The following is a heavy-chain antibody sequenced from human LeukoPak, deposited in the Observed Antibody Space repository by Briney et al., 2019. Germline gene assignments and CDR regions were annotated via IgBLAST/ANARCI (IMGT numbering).Heavy chain of an antibody. D-gene: IGHD1-26*01. CDR2: INSNSGGT. CDR3: ARASGRYSDAFDI. V-gene: IGHV1-2*02. CDR1: GYTFTGYY. Sequence: GASVKVSCKASGYTFTGYYMHWVRQAPGQGLEWMGWINSNSGGTNYAQNFQGRVTMTRDTSISTAYMELSRLRSDDTALYYCARASGRYSDAFDIWGQGTMVTVSS. J-gene: IGHJ3*02.